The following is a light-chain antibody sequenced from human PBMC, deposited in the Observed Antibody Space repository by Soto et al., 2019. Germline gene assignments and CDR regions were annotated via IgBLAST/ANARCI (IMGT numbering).Light chain of an antibody. CDR1: QSISYW. J-gene: IGKJ1*01. CDR3: QQYNSYSWT. CDR2: DAS. V-gene: IGKV1-5*01. Sequence: DIQMTQAPSTLSASVGDRVTITCRASQSISYWLAWYQQKPGKAPNLLIYDASSLESGVPSRFSGSGFGTEFTLTISSLQPDDFATYYCQQYNSYSWTFGQGTKVDLK.